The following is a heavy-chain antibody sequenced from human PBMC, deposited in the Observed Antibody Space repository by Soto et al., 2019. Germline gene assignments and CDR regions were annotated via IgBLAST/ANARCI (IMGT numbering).Heavy chain of an antibody. CDR1: GGSISSSSYY. Sequence: SETLSLTCTVSGGSISSSSYYWGWIRQPPGKGLEWIGSIYYSGSTYYNPSLKSRVTISVDPSKNQFSLKLSSVTAADTAVYYCTATVEDADTAMVNYYYYGMDVWGQGTTVTVSS. CDR3: TATVEDADTAMVNYYYYGMDV. V-gene: IGHV4-39*01. J-gene: IGHJ6*02. CDR2: IYYSGST. D-gene: IGHD5-18*01.